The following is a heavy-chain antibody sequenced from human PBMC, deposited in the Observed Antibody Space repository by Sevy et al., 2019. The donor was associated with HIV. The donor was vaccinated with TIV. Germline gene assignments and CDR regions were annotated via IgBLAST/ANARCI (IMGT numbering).Heavy chain of an antibody. Sequence: GGSLRLSCAASGFTFSSYGMHWVRQAPGKGLEWVAVIWYDGSNKYYADSVKGRFTMSRDNSKNTLYLQMNSLSAEDTAVYYCARDYDGSSWLVPFSYYGMDVWGQGTTVTVSS. CDR2: IWYDGSNK. V-gene: IGHV3-33*01. D-gene: IGHD6-13*01. J-gene: IGHJ6*02. CDR3: ARDYDGSSWLVPFSYYGMDV. CDR1: GFTFSSYG.